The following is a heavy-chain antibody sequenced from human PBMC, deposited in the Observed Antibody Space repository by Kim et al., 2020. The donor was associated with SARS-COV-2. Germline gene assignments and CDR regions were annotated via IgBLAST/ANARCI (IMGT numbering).Heavy chain of an antibody. D-gene: IGHD6-19*01. CDR2: ISWNSGSI. CDR1: GFTFDDYA. V-gene: IGHV3-9*01. Sequence: GGSLRLSCAASGFTFDDYAMHWVRQAPGKGLEWVSGISWNSGSIGYADSVKGRFTISRDNAKNSLYLQMNSLRAEDTALYYCAKDISSGWGAAYNWFDPWGQGTLVTVSS. CDR3: AKDISSGWGAAYNWFDP. J-gene: IGHJ5*02.